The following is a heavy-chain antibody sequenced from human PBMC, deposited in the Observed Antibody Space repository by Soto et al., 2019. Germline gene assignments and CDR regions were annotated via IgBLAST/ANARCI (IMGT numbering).Heavy chain of an antibody. CDR3: ARLGLPTVTAAFSFDS. CDR2: VYYTGST. D-gene: IGHD2-21*02. CDR1: GGAITSTTYY. V-gene: IGHV4-39*01. Sequence: QVRLQESGPGLVKPSETLSLACNVSGGAITSTTYYWGWIRQPPGKGLEFIGTVYYTGSTYINPSLKSRVSMSVDSSKNLFFLKLNSVTAADTAFYYCARLGLPTVTAAFSFDSWGQGTLVPVS. J-gene: IGHJ4*02.